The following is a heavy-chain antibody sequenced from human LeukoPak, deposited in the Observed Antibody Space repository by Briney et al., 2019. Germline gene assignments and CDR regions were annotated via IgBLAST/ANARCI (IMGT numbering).Heavy chain of an antibody. CDR1: GFTFSSYG. CDR3: ARDHRIVGYCSGGSCYSGAFDI. Sequence: PGRSLRLSCAASGFTFSSYGMHWVRQAPGKGLEWVAVIWYDGSNKYYADSVKGRFTICRDNSKNTLYLQMNSLRAEDTAVYYCARDHRIVGYCSGGSCYSGAFDIWGQGTMVTVSS. J-gene: IGHJ3*02. CDR2: IWYDGSNK. D-gene: IGHD2-15*01. V-gene: IGHV3-33*01.